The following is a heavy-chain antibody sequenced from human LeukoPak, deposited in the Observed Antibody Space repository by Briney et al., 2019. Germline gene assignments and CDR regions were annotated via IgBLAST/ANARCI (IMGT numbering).Heavy chain of an antibody. CDR2: IKSKPDGGTA. Sequence: GGSLRLSCAASGFILDNAWMSWVRQAPGKGREWVGRIKSKPDGGTADYAAAVKGRFIISREDTKNTMYLELNSLKTEDTAVYYCPPLSYDLHYWGQGTLVTVSS. CDR3: PPLSYDLHY. J-gene: IGHJ4*02. CDR1: GFILDNAW. V-gene: IGHV3-15*05. D-gene: IGHD3-3*01.